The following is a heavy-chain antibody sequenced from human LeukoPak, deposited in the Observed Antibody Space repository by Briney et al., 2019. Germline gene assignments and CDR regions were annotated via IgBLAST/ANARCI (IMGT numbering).Heavy chain of an antibody. CDR3: AREYDDSSGITYAFDI. CDR1: GYTFTDYY. J-gene: IGHJ3*02. CDR2: IDSDSGCK. D-gene: IGHD3-22*01. V-gene: IGHV1-2*02. Sequence: ASVKVSCKASGYTFTDYYIHCVRQAPGQGLEWMGCIDSDSGCKKYAQKFPGSVTMTRDMTSTAAYMELSRLRSDDTASYCCAREYDDSSGITYAFDIWGQKTIATVSS.